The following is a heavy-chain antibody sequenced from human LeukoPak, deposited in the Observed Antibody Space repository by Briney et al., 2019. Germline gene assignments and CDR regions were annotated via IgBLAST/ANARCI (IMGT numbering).Heavy chain of an antibody. V-gene: IGHV1-69*01. CDR3: ARDPGVPAAIPAFDI. J-gene: IGHJ3*02. CDR1: GFTFSSYA. D-gene: IGHD2-2*01. CDR2: IIPIFGTA. Sequence: AGGSLRLSCAASGFTFSSYAISWVRQAPGQGLEWMGGIIPIFGTANYAQKFQGRVTITADESTSTAYMELSSLRSEDTAVYYCARDPGVPAAIPAFDIWGQGTMVTVSS.